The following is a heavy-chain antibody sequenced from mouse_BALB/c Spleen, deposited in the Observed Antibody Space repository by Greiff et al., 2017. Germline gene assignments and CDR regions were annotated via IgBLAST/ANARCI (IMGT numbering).Heavy chain of an antibody. Sequence: EVQLQESGPGLVKPSQSLSLTCSVTGYSITSGYYWHWIRQFPGNKLEWMGYISYDGSNNYNPSLKNRISITRDTSKNQFFLKLNSVTTEDTATYYCARESSLELFDYWGQGTTLTVSS. V-gene: IGHV3-6*02. CDR1: GYSITSGYY. CDR3: ARESSLELFDY. CDR2: ISYDGSN. J-gene: IGHJ2*01.